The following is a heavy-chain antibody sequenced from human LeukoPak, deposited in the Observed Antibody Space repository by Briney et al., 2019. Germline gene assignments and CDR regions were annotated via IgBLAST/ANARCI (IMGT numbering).Heavy chain of an antibody. D-gene: IGHD4-23*01. CDR2: ISAYNGNT. J-gene: IGHJ4*02. CDR3: ARRTTVVLPQDY. V-gene: IGHV1-18*01. Sequence: ASVKVSCKASGYTFTSYGISWVRQAPGQGLEWMGWISAYNGNTNYAQKPQGRVTMTTDTSTSTAYMELRSLRSDDTAVYYCARRTTVVLPQDYWGQGTLVTVSS. CDR1: GYTFTSYG.